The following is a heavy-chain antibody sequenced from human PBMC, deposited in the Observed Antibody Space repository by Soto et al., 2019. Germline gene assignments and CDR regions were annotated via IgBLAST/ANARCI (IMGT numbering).Heavy chain of an antibody. D-gene: IGHD1-26*01. V-gene: IGHV3-23*01. Sequence: GGSLRLSCAASGFTFSSYAMSWVRQAPGKGLEWVSAISGSGGSTYYADSVKGRFTISRENSKNTLYLQMNSLRAEDTAVYYCAKDLKVRIVGARGCFDYWGQGTLVTVSS. CDR1: GFTFSSYA. J-gene: IGHJ4*02. CDR3: AKDLKVRIVGARGCFDY. CDR2: ISGSGGST.